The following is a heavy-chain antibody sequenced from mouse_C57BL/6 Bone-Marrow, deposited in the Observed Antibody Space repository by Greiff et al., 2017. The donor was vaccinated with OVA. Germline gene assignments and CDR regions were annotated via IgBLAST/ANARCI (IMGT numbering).Heavy chain of an antibody. Sequence: QVQLQQSGPELVKPGASVKISCKASGYAFSSSWMNWVKQRPGKGLEWIGRMYPGDGDTNYNGKFKGKATLTADKSSSTAYMQLSSLTSEDSAVYFCARESYYYGLDYWGQGTTLTVSS. CDR3: ARESYYYGLDY. V-gene: IGHV1-82*01. J-gene: IGHJ2*01. CDR2: MYPGDGDT. D-gene: IGHD1-1*01. CDR1: GYAFSSSW.